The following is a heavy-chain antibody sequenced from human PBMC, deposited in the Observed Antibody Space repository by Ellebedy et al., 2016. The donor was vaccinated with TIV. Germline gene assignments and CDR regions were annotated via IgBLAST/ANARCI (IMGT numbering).Heavy chain of an antibody. Sequence: GESLKISCVASGFRFSSYGMHWVRQAPGKGLEWVAVIWYDGSNKYYADSGKGRFTISRDNSKNTLYLQMNSLRAEDTAVYYCGVWLREVIDFWGQGTLVTVSS. D-gene: IGHD5-12*01. CDR3: GVWLREVIDF. CDR1: GFRFSSYG. V-gene: IGHV3-33*08. CDR2: IWYDGSNK. J-gene: IGHJ4*02.